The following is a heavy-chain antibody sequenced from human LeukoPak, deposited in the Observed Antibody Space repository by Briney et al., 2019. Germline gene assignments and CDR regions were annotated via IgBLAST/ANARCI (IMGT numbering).Heavy chain of an antibody. CDR3: ASSPRYYDSSGYYEGDY. D-gene: IGHD3-22*01. J-gene: IGHJ4*02. CDR1: GFTFSSYS. CDR2: ISSSSSSYI. V-gene: IGHV3-21*01. Sequence: GGSLRLSCAASGFTFSSYSMNWVRQAPGKGLEWVSSISSSSSSYIYYADSVKGRFTISRDNAKNSLYLQMNSLRAEDTAVYYCASSPRYYDSSGYYEGDYWGQGTLVTVSS.